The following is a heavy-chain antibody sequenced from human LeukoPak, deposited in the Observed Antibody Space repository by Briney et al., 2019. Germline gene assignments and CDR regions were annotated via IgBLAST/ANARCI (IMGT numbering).Heavy chain of an antibody. CDR1: VFTFSSYS. J-gene: IGHJ5*02. V-gene: IGHV3-21*01. D-gene: IGHD4-17*01. CDR2: ISSSSSYI. CDR3: ARGRLDYGDYLNWFDP. Sequence: GGSLRLSCAPSVFTFSSYSMNWVRQAPGKGLEWVSSISSSSSYIYYADSVKGRFTISRDNAKNSLYLQMNSLRAEDTAVYYCARGRLDYGDYLNWFDPWGQGTLVTVSS.